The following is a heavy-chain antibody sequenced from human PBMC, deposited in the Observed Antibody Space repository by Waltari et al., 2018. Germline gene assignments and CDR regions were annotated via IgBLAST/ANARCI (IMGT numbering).Heavy chain of an antibody. CDR1: GYTFTSYD. V-gene: IGHV1-8*01. CDR3: ARAGIDYDFWSGAPMDV. CDR2: VNPNSGNT. D-gene: IGHD3-3*01. J-gene: IGHJ6*02. Sequence: QVQLVQSGAEVKKPGASVKVSCKASGYTFTSYDINWVRQATGQGLEWMGWVNPNSGNTGYAQKFQGRVTMTRNTSISTAYMELSSLRSEDTAVYYCARAGIDYDFWSGAPMDVWGQGTTVTVSS.